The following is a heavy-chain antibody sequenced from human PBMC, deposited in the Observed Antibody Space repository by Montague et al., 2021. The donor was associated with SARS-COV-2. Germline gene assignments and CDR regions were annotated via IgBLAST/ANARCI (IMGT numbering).Heavy chain of an antibody. CDR2: LYNGGTT. V-gene: IGHV4-39*02. CDR3: ARTSKLRESSSGNYYYHAMDV. D-gene: IGHD3-16*01. J-gene: IGHJ6*02. Sequence: SETLSLTCNVSGGSISSSTYYWGWIRQPPGKGLEWIGNLYNGGTTYCNPSLKSRVTISVDTSKNHFSLNMASVTAADTAVYYCARTSKLRESSSGNYYYHAMDVWGQGTTVTVSS. CDR1: GGSISSSTYY.